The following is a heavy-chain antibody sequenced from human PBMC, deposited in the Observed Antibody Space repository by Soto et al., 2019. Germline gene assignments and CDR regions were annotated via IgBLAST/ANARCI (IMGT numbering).Heavy chain of an antibody. CDR1: GFTFSSYA. J-gene: IGHJ6*02. V-gene: IGHV3-30-3*01. D-gene: IGHD6-13*01. CDR2: ISYDGSNK. Sequence: QVQLVESGGGVVQPGRSLRLSCAASGFTFSSYAMHWVRQAPGKGLEWVAVISYDGSNKYYADSVKGRFTISRDNSKNTLYLQMNSLRAEDTAVYYCARDPDYEYSSSSGGMDVWGQGTTVTVSS. CDR3: ARDPDYEYSSSSGGMDV.